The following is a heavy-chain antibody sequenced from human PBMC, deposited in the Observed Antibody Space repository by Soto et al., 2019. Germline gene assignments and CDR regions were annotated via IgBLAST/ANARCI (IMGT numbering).Heavy chain of an antibody. CDR1: GYTFTGYY. CDR2: INPTSGGT. Sequence: QVQLVQSGAEVKKPGASVKVSCKASGYTFTGYYMHWVRQAPGQGLEWMGWINPTSGGTNYAQKFQGRVTMPRDTSISTADVELSRLRSDDTSVYYCAAGGSSSSPASDSGYGMDVWGQGTTVTFSS. CDR3: AAGGSSSSPASDSGYGMDV. V-gene: IGHV1-2*02. J-gene: IGHJ6*02. D-gene: IGHD6-6*01.